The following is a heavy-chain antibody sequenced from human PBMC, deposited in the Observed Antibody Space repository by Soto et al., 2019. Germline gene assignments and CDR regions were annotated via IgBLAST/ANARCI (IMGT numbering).Heavy chain of an antibody. Sequence: QVQLQESGPGLVKPSGTLSLTCAVSGASISSTNWWSVVRQFPGKGLEWIGEIFHDGRTNYNPSLKSRVTISGDKSTNHFSLELTSVTAADTAIYYCAREGQELRDWGHGTLVTVSS. CDR1: GASISSTNW. CDR2: IFHDGRT. V-gene: IGHV4-4*02. J-gene: IGHJ4*01. CDR3: AREGQELRD. D-gene: IGHD6-13*01.